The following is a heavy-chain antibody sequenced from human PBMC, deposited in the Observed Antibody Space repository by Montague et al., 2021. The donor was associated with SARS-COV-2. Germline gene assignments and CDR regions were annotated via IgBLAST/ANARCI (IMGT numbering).Heavy chain of an antibody. D-gene: IGHD3-10*01. CDR3: ARDRGYGDFYYYGMDV. Sequence: SLRLSCAASGFTFSNYEMNWVRQAPGKGLEWVLYISSSGSTIYYADSVKGRFTISRDNAQNSLHLQMNGLRAEDTGVYYCARDRGYGDFYYYGMDVWGQGTTVTVSS. CDR1: GFTFSNYE. CDR2: ISSSGSTI. V-gene: IGHV3-48*03. J-gene: IGHJ6*02.